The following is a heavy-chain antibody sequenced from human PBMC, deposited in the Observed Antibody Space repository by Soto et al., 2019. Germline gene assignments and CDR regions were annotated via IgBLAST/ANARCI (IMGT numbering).Heavy chain of an antibody. CDR3: ASGYYGSGTDYNGMDV. CDR2: ISAYNGNT. D-gene: IGHD3-10*01. J-gene: IGHJ6*02. V-gene: IGHV1-18*01. Sequence: GASVKVSCKASGYTFTSYGISWVRQAPGQGLEWMGWISAYNGNTNYAQKLQGRVTMTTDTSTSTAYMELRSLRSEDTAVYYCASGYYGSGTDYNGMDVWGQGTTVTVSS. CDR1: GYTFTSYG.